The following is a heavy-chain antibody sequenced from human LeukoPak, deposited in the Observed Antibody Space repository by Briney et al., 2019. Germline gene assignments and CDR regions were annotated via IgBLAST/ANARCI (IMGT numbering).Heavy chain of an antibody. J-gene: IGHJ4*02. CDR3: ASASSLALIDY. CDR2: IYHSGST. V-gene: IGHV4-30-2*01. Sequence: SETLSLTCAVSVGSISSGGYSWSWIRQPPGKGLEWIVYIYHSGSTYYNPSLKSRVTISVDRSKNQFSLKLSSVTAADTAVYYCASASSLALIDYWGQGTLVTVSS. CDR1: VGSISSGGYS. D-gene: IGHD6-13*01.